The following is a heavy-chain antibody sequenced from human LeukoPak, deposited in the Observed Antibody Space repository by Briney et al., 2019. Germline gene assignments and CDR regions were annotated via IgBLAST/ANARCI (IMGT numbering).Heavy chain of an antibody. D-gene: IGHD3-22*01. CDR3: ASPSSSGYYEGFFDY. J-gene: IGHJ4*02. Sequence: SETLSLTCAVYGGSFSGYYWSWIRQPPGKGLEWIGEINHSGSTNYNPSLKSRVTISVDTSKNQFSLKLSSVTAADTAVYYCASPSSSGYYEGFFDYWGQGTLVTVSS. CDR2: INHSGST. V-gene: IGHV4-34*01. CDR1: GGSFSGYY.